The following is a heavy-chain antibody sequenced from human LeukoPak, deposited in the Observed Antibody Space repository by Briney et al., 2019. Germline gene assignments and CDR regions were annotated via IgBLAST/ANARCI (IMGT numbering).Heavy chain of an antibody. CDR3: ATTTIRLGY. V-gene: IGHV4-38-2*02. CDR2: ISNSGST. J-gene: IGHJ4*02. Sequence: PSETLSLTCTVSGYFISSGYYRGWIRQPPGKGLEWIGSISNSGSTYYNPSLKSRVTISVDTSNNQFSLKLSSVTAADTAVYYCATTTIRLGYWGQGTLVTVSS. CDR1: GYFISSGYY. D-gene: IGHD1-26*01.